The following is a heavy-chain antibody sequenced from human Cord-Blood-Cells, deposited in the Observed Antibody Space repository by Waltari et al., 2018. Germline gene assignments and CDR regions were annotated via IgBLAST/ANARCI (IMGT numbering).Heavy chain of an antibody. Sequence: VKPGGSLRLSCAASGFTFSDYYMSWIRQAPGKGLEWVSYISSSGSTIYYADSVKGRFTISRDNAKNSLYLQMNSLRAEDTAVDYCARLFRYFSWSNNADAFDIWGQVTMVTVSS. D-gene: IGHD3-9*01. CDR3: ARLFRYFSWSNNADAFDI. CDR1: GFTFSDYY. CDR2: ISSSGSTI. J-gene: IGHJ3*02. V-gene: IGHV3-11*04.